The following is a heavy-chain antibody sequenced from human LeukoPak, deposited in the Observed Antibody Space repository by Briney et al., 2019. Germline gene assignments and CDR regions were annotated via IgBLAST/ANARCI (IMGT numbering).Heavy chain of an antibody. V-gene: IGHV3-9*01. Sequence: PGRSLRLSCAASGFIFDDYAMHWVRQAPGKGLEWVSGISWNSGSIGYADSVKGRFTISRDNAKNSLYLQMNSLRAEDTALYYCAKGYGSGSSHFDYWGQGTLVTVSS. J-gene: IGHJ4*02. CDR3: AKGYGSGSSHFDY. CDR2: ISWNSGSI. D-gene: IGHD3-10*01. CDR1: GFIFDDYA.